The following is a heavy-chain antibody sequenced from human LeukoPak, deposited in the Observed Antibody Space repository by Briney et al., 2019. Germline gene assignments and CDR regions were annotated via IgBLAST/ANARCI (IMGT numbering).Heavy chain of an antibody. D-gene: IGHD3-3*01. V-gene: IGHV3-21*01. CDR2: ISSSSSYI. Sequence: GGSLRLSCAASGFTFCSYSMIWVRQAPGKGLEWVSSISSSSSYIYYADSVKGRFTISRDNAKHSLYLQMNSLRAEDTAVYYCARDNFWSGYSPWYFDYWGQGTLVTVSS. J-gene: IGHJ4*02. CDR3: ARDNFWSGYSPWYFDY. CDR1: GFTFCSYS.